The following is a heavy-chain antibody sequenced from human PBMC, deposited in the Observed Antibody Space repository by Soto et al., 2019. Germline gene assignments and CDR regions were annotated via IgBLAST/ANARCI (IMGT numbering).Heavy chain of an antibody. V-gene: IGHV3-33*01. CDR3: ARDFYYYDSSGYYIPQTQDY. CDR1: GFTFSSYG. J-gene: IGHJ4*02. D-gene: IGHD3-22*01. Sequence: GGSLRLSCAASGFTFSSYGMHWVRQAPGKGLEWGAVIWYDGSNKYYADSVKGRFTISRDNSKNTLYLQMNSLRAEDTAVYYCARDFYYYDSSGYYIPQTQDYWGQGTLVTVSS. CDR2: IWYDGSNK.